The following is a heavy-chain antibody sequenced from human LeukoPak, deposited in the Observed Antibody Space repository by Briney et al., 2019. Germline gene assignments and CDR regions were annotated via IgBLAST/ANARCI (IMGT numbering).Heavy chain of an antibody. CDR1: GGSISSYY. V-gene: IGHV4-59*08. J-gene: IGHJ4*02. Sequence: SETLSLTCTVSGGSISSYYWSWIRQPPGKGLEWIGYIYYSGSTNYNPSLKSRVTISVDTSKNQFSLKLSSVTAADTAVYYCARHVPTTGYFDYWGQETLVTVSS. CDR3: ARHVPTTGYFDY. CDR2: IYYSGST. D-gene: IGHD4-17*01.